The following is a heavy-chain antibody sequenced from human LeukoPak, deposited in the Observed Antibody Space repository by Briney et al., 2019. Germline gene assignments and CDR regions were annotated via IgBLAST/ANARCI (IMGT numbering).Heavy chain of an antibody. D-gene: IGHD1-1*01. V-gene: IGHV1-46*01. CDR2: INPSGGST. CDR3: ARDLGTTGTTLGLNY. CDR1: GYTFTSYY. Sequence: GASVKVSCKASGYTFTSYYMHWVRQAPGQGLEWMGIINPSGGSTSYAQKFQGRVTMTRDTSTSTVYVELSSLRSEDTAVYYCARDLGTTGTTLGLNYWGQGTLVTVSS. J-gene: IGHJ4*02.